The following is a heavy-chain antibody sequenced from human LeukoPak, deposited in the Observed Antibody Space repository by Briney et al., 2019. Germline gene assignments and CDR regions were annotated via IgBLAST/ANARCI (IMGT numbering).Heavy chain of an antibody. V-gene: IGHV4-30-2*01. Sequence: PSETLSLTCAVSGGSISSGGYSWSWIRQPPGKGLEWIGYIYHSGSTYYNPSLKSRVTISVDRSKNQFSLKLSSVTAADTAVYYCARHRYSYNNSPNHRRWFDPWGQGTLVTVSS. CDR1: GGSISSGGYS. CDR3: ARHRYSYNNSPNHRRWFDP. D-gene: IGHD3-10*01. J-gene: IGHJ5*02. CDR2: IYHSGST.